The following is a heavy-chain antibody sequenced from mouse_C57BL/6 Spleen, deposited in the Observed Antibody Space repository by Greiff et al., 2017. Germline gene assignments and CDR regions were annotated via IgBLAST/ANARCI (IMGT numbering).Heavy chain of an antibody. D-gene: IGHD1-1*01. J-gene: IGHJ2*01. V-gene: IGHV1-18*01. Sequence: EVKLQQSGPELVKPGASVKIPCKASGYTFTDYNMDWVKQSHGKSLEWIGDINPNNGGTIYNQKFQGKATITADTSSNTAYLQLSSLTSEDTAVYYCTTEGLFDYWGQGTTLTVSS. CDR1: GYTFTDYN. CDR2: INPNNGGT. CDR3: TTEGLFDY.